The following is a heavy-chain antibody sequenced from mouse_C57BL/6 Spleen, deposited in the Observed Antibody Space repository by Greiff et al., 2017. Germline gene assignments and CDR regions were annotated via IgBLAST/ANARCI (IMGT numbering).Heavy chain of an antibody. CDR2: ISSGGSYT. V-gene: IGHV5-6*01. D-gene: IGHD1-2*01. Sequence: EVQVVESGGDLVKPGGSLKLSCAASGFTFSSYGMSWVRQTPDKRLEWVATISSGGSYTYYTDSVKGRFTISGDNAKNTLYLQMSSLKSEDTAMYYCARPPLLPSVLDYWGTGTSVTVSS. CDR3: ARPPLLPSVLDY. J-gene: IGHJ1*03. CDR1: GFTFSSYG.